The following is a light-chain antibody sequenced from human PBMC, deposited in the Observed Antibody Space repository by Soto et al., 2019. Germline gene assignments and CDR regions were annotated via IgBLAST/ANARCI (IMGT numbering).Light chain of an antibody. V-gene: IGKV1D-16*01. Sequence: DVQMTQSPSSLSASVGDRVTITCRASQDIKTWLVWYQQKPEQAPKSLIYAASGLQAGVPSRFSGSGSGTDFTPTISSLQPEDSAIYYCQQYNSYPLTFGGGT. CDR2: AAS. CDR3: QQYNSYPLT. CDR1: QDIKTW. J-gene: IGKJ4*01.